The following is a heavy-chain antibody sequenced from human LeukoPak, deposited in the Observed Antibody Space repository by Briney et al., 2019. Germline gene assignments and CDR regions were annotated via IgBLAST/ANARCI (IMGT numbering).Heavy chain of an antibody. CDR1: GGSISSYY. Sequence: KPSETLFLTCTVSGGSISSYYWSWIRQPPGKGLEWIGYIYYSGSTNYNPSLKSRVTISVDTSKNQFSLKLSSVTAADTAVYYCARLRVSGYSLDAFDIWGQGTMVTVSS. CDR3: ARLRVSGYSLDAFDI. D-gene: IGHD3-22*01. CDR2: IYYSGST. V-gene: IGHV4-59*08. J-gene: IGHJ3*02.